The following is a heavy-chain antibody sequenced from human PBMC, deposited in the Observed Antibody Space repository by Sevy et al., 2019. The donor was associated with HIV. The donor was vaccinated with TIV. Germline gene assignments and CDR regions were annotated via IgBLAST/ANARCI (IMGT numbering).Heavy chain of an antibody. V-gene: IGHV3-48*03. Sequence: GGSLRLSCTASGFTFSSYDMNWVRQAPGKGLEWVSKISSSGSSIYYADSVKGRFTISRDNAKNSLNLQMNSLRAVDTAVYYCTRNGGAIDNWFDPWGQGTLVTVSS. CDR1: GFTFSSYD. J-gene: IGHJ5*02. CDR3: TRNGGAIDNWFDP. D-gene: IGHD3-10*01. CDR2: ISSSGSSI.